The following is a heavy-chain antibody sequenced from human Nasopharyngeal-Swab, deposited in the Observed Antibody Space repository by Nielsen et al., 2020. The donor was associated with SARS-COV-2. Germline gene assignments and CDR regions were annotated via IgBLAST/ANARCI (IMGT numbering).Heavy chain of an antibody. CDR2: IKQDGSEK. D-gene: IGHD6-19*01. J-gene: IGHJ4*02. CDR3: ARDGWNYYDY. Sequence: GESMKISCAASGFTFSSYWRSWVRQAPGKGLEWVANIKQDGSEKYYVDSVKGRFTISRDNAKNSLYLQMNSLRAEDTAVYYCARDGWNYYDYWGQGTLVTVSS. V-gene: IGHV3-7*03. CDR1: GFTFSSYW.